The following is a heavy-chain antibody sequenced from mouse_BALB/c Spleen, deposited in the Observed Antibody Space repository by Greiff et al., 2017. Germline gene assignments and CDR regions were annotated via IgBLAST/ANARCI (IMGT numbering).Heavy chain of an antibody. CDR2: ISDGGSYT. Sequence: EVKLMESGGGLVKPGGSLKLSCAASGFTFSDYYMYWVRQTPEKRLEWVATISDGGSYTYYPDSVKGRFTISRDNAKNNLYLQMSSLKSEDTAMYYCARGDYGSSLAYWGQGTLVTVSA. CDR3: ARGDYGSSLAY. CDR1: GFTFSDYY. J-gene: IGHJ3*01. V-gene: IGHV5-4*02. D-gene: IGHD1-1*01.